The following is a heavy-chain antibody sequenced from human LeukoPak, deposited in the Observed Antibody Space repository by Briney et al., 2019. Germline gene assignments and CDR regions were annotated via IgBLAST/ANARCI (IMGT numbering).Heavy chain of an antibody. V-gene: IGHV4-59*04. J-gene: IGHJ4*02. Sequence: PSETLSLTCTVSGGSISRSYWSWIRQPPGKGLEWIGYISYSGSTYYNPSLKSRVTMSLDTSKNQFSLKLSSVTAADTAVYYCAKMSTAEVCFDYWGQGTLVTVSS. CDR1: GGSISRSY. CDR2: ISYSGST. D-gene: IGHD5-24*01. CDR3: AKMSTAEVCFDY.